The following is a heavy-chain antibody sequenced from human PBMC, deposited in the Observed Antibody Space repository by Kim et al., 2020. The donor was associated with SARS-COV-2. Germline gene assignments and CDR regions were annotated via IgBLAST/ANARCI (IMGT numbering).Heavy chain of an antibody. Sequence: SETLSLTCAVSGGSISSYYYYWGWIRQPPGKGLAWIGSIYHSGSTYYNPSLKSRVTISVDTSKNQFSLQLSSVTAADTAVYYCARDRVRAVVTPLGFDYWGQGTLVTVSS. CDR1: GGSISSYYYY. J-gene: IGHJ4*02. D-gene: IGHD2-21*02. V-gene: IGHV4-39*07. CDR3: ARDRVRAVVTPLGFDY. CDR2: IYHSGST.